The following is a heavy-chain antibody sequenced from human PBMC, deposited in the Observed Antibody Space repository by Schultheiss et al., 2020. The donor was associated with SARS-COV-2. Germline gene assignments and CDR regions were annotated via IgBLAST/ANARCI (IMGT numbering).Heavy chain of an antibody. D-gene: IGHD3-3*01. CDR3: ALGGDFWSGYFLDY. V-gene: IGHV4-39*01. CDR1: GGSISSSSYY. CDR2: IYYSGST. J-gene: IGHJ4*01. Sequence: SETLSLTCTVSGGSISSSSYYWGWIRQPPGKGLEWIGSIYYSGSTYYNPSLKSRVTISVDTSKNQFSLKLSSVTAADTAVYYCALGGDFWSGYFLDYWGHGALVTVSS.